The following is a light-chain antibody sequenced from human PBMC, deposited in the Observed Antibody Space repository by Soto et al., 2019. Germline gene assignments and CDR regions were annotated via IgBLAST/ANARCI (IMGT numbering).Light chain of an antibody. V-gene: IGLV1-40*01. J-gene: IGLJ2*01. CDR3: QSIDTRLNTVV. CDR2: GNK. CDR1: SSNIGADYD. Sequence: QSVVTQPPSVSGAPGQRVTISCTGSSSNIGADYDVHWYQHFPGRAPKLLIYGNKNRPSGVPDRFSGTKSGTSSSLDITGLQAEDEADYNCQSIDTRLNTVVFGGGTKLTVL.